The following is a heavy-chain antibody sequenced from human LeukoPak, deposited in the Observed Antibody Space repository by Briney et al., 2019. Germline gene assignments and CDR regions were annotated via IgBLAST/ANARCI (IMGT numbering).Heavy chain of an antibody. J-gene: IGHJ4*02. Sequence: SSETLSLTCAVYGGSFSGYNWSWIRQPPGKGLEWIGEINHSGSTNYNPSLKSRVTISVDTSKNQFSLKLSSVTAADTAVYYCARSSLGYCSGGSCYEDYWGQGTLVTVSS. CDR1: GGSFSGYN. V-gene: IGHV4-34*01. D-gene: IGHD2-15*01. CDR2: INHSGST. CDR3: ARSSLGYCSGGSCYEDY.